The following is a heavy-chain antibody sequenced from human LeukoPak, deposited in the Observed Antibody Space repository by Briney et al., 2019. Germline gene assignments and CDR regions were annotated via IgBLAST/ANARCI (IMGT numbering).Heavy chain of an antibody. V-gene: IGHV3-30*03. CDR1: GFTFSSYG. D-gene: IGHD1-7*01. J-gene: IGHJ4*02. CDR3: ARDRDWNSGFDY. CDR2: ISYDGRKK. Sequence: GGSLRLSCAASGFTFSSYGLHWVRQAPGKGPEWVTVISYDGRKKNYVDSVKGRFTISRDNPKNSLYLQMNSLRADDTAVYYCARDRDWNSGFDYWGQGTLVTVSS.